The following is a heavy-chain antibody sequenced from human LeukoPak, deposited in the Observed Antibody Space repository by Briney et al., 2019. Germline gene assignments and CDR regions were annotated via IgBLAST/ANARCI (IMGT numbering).Heavy chain of an antibody. CDR3: ASVRIAAAFYY. D-gene: IGHD6-13*01. CDR2: IYHSGTT. CDR1: GGSLIPYY. J-gene: IGHJ4*02. V-gene: IGHV4-59*01. Sequence: PSETLSLTCTVSGGSLIPYYWSWIRQPPGKGLEWIGYIYHSGTTNYNPSLKGRVTISVDTSKNQFSLKLSSVTAADTAVYYCASVRIAAAFYYWGQGTLVTVSS.